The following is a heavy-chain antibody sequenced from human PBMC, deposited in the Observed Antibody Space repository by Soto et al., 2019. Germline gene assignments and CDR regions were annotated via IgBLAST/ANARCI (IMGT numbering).Heavy chain of an antibody. Sequence: ESGGGVVQPGRSLRLSCAASGFTFSSYAMHWVRQAPGKGLEWVAVISYDGSNKYYADSVKGRFTISRDNSKNTLYLQMNSLRAEDTAVYYCARDLGYSSGWWGEYFDYWGQGTLVTVSS. J-gene: IGHJ4*02. CDR2: ISYDGSNK. CDR3: ARDLGYSSGWWGEYFDY. V-gene: IGHV3-30-3*01. CDR1: GFTFSSYA. D-gene: IGHD6-19*01.